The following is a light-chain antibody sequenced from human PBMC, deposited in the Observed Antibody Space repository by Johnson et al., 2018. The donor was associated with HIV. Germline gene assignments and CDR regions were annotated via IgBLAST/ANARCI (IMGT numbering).Light chain of an antibody. CDR1: TSTIGNNY. CDR2: ENN. V-gene: IGLV1-51*02. J-gene: IGLJ1*01. Sequence: QSVLTQPPSVSAAPGQKVTISCSGSTSTIGNNYVSWYQVLQGTAPKLLIYENNKRPSGIPDRFSGSKSGTSATLGITGLQTGDEADYYCGTWDSSLSALYVFGTGTKVTVL. CDR3: GTWDSSLSALYV.